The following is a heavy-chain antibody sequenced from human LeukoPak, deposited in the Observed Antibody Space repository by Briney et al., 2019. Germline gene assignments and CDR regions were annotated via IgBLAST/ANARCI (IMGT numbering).Heavy chain of an antibody. J-gene: IGHJ6*03. CDR3: ARGASSSWLYYYYYYYMDV. CDR2: MNPNSGNT. CDR1: GYIFTDYY. D-gene: IGHD6-13*01. V-gene: IGHV1-8*02. Sequence: ASVKVSCKASGYIFTDYYMHWVRQATGQGLEWMGWMNPNSGNTGYAQKFQGRVTMTRNTSISTAYMELSSLRSEDTAVYYCARGASSSWLYYYYYYYMDVWGKGTTVTISS.